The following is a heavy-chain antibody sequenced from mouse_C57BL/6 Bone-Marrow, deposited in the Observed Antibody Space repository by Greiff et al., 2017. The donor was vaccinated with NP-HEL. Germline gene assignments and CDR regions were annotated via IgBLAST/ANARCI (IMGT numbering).Heavy chain of an antibody. J-gene: IGHJ3*01. CDR3: ARKEIYYDYDGFAY. D-gene: IGHD2-4*01. Sequence: VKLQESGPGLVQPSQSLSITCTVSGFSLTSYGVHWVRQSPGKGLEWLGVIWSGGSTDYNAAFISRLSISKDNSKSQVFFKMNSLQADDTAIYYCARKEIYYDYDGFAYWGQGTLVTVPA. CDR2: IWSGGST. CDR1: GFSLTSYG. V-gene: IGHV2-2*01.